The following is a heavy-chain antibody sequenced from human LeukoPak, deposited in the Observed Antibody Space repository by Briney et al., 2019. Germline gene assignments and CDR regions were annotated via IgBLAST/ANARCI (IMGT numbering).Heavy chain of an antibody. D-gene: IGHD6-19*01. CDR2: ISGSGGNT. CDR1: GFTFSSSA. V-gene: IGHV3-23*01. Sequence: PGGSLRLSCAASGFTFSSSAMSWVRQAPGKGLEWVSAISGSGGNTYYADSVKGRFTISRDNSKNTLYLQMNSLRAEDTAVYYCAKPAISSRGWYYDYWGQGTLVTVSS. CDR3: AKPAISSRGWYYDY. J-gene: IGHJ4*02.